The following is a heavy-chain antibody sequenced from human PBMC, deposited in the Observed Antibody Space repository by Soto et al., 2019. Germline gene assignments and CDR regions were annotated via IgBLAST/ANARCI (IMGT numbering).Heavy chain of an antibody. CDR1: GGSISSSNW. Sequence: SETLSLTCAVSGGSISSSNWWSWVRQPPGKGLEWIGEIYHSGSTNYNPSLKSRVTISVDKSKNQFSLKLSSVTAADTAVYYCARGGGWKGYYYYGMDVWGQGTTVTVSS. CDR2: IYHSGST. CDR3: ARGGGWKGYYYYGMDV. J-gene: IGHJ6*02. D-gene: IGHD1-1*01. V-gene: IGHV4-4*02.